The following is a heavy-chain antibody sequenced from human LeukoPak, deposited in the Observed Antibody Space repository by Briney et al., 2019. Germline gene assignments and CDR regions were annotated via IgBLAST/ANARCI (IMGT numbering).Heavy chain of an antibody. CDR1: GYTFTGYY. CDR2: INPNSGGT. D-gene: IGHD3-9*01. CDR3: ARDPEILTGYYNGNWFDP. J-gene: IGHJ5*02. Sequence: GASVKVSCKASGYTFTGYYMHWVRQAPGQGLEWMGWINPNSGGTNYAQKFQGRVTMTRDTSISTAYMELSRLRSDDTAVYYCARDPEILTGYYNGNWFDPWGQGTLVTVSS. V-gene: IGHV1-2*02.